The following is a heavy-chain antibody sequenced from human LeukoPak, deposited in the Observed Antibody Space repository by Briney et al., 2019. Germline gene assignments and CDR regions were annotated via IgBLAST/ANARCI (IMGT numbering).Heavy chain of an antibody. J-gene: IGHJ4*02. V-gene: IGHV1-18*01. CDR1: GYTFTIYG. D-gene: IGHD3-10*01. CDR2: ISAYNGNT. CDR3: ARGGSGGVCNY. Sequence: ASVTVSCKASGYTFTIYGISWVRQAPGQGLEWMGWISAYNGNTNYAQKFQGRVTITTDTSTSTAYMELRSLRSDDTAVYYCARGGSGGVCNYWGQGTLVTVSS.